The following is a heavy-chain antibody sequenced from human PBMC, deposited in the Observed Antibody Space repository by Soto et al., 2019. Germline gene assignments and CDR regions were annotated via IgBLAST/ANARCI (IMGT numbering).Heavy chain of an antibody. Sequence: GGSLRLSCAASEFTFSNYAMSWVRQAPGKGLEWVGRIKSKGNGGTTDYAAPVKGRFTISRDDSKNTLYLQMNSLKTEDTAVYYCTTGPFDYWGQGTLVTVSS. J-gene: IGHJ4*02. CDR1: EFTFSNYA. CDR2: IKSKGNGGTT. V-gene: IGHV3-15*01. CDR3: TTGPFDY.